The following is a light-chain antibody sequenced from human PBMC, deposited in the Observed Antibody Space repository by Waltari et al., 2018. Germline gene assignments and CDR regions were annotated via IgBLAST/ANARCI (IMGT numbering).Light chain of an antibody. Sequence: QSALTQPASVSGSPGQSITTSCTGTSSDVGKYNLVSWYQQYPGKAPKVMIYDDNRRPSGVSDRFSGSKSGNTASLTISGVQAEDEADYYCCSYAGSYTWVFGGGTKLTVL. J-gene: IGLJ3*02. CDR1: SSDVGKYNL. CDR3: CSYAGSYTWV. CDR2: DDN. V-gene: IGLV2-23*01.